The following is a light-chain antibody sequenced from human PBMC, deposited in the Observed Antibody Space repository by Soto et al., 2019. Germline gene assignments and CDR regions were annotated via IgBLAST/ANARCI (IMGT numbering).Light chain of an antibody. CDR3: QQYAVWPPQT. J-gene: IGKJ1*01. Sequence: DIVMTQSPESLAVSLGERATIDCKSSQGVLYSPSNMNYIAWYQQKPGQPPRLLIYWASTRKSGVPDRFSGSGSGTEFTLTISSLQPEDFAVYYCQQYAVWPPQTFGQGTKVDIK. CDR1: QGVLYSPSNMNY. CDR2: WAS. V-gene: IGKV4-1*01.